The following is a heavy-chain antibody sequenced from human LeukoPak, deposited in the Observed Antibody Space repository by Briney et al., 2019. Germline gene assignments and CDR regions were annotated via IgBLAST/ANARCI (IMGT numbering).Heavy chain of an antibody. CDR3: ARSKGVRAYYFDY. D-gene: IGHD4-23*01. V-gene: IGHV4-59*01. CDR1: GGSISSYY. CDR2: IYYSGST. J-gene: IGHJ4*02. Sequence: SETLSLTCTVSGGSISSYYWSWIRQPPGKGLEWIGYIYYSGSTNYNPSLKSRVTISVDMSKNQFSLKLSSVTAADTAVYYCARSKGVRAYYFDYWGQGTLVTVSS.